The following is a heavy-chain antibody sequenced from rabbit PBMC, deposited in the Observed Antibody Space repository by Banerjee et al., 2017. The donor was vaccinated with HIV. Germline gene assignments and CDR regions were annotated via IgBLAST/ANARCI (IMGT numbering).Heavy chain of an antibody. D-gene: IGHD1-1*01. J-gene: IGHJ4*01. CDR3: SSYGISNGGYNF. V-gene: IGHV1S40*01. Sequence: QSLEESGGGLVQPEGSLTLTCKASGFSVSSGYCMCWVRQAPGKGLEWIACINTSSGNTVYASWAKGRFTISKTSSTTVTLQMTSLTAADTATYFSSSYGISNGGYNFWGPGTLVTVS. CDR2: INTSSGNT. CDR1: GFSVSSGYC.